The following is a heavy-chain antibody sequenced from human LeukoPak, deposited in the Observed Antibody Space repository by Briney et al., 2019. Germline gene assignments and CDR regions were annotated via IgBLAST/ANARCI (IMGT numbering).Heavy chain of an antibody. CDR2: ISGSSTFT. V-gene: IGHV3-11*05. Sequence: GGSLRLACAASGFTFSDYYMSWIRQAPGKGLEWVSYISGSSTFTNFADSVRGRFTISRDNAKNSLYLQMNGLRAEDTAVYYCARGRELLGWYFDLWGRGTLVTVSS. CDR1: GFTFSDYY. D-gene: IGHD1-7*01. CDR3: ARGRELLGWYFDL. J-gene: IGHJ2*01.